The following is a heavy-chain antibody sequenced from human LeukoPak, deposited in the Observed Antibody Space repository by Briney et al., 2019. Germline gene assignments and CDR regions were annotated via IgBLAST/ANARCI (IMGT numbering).Heavy chain of an antibody. CDR3: ARDSGDADY. CDR1: GFTFSSYG. V-gene: IGHV3-NL1*01. Sequence: GGSLRLSCAASGFTFSSYGMHWVRQAPGKGLEWVSVIYSGGSTYYADSVKGRFTISRDNSKNTLYLQMNSLRAEDTAVYYCARDSGDADYWGQGTLVTVSS. J-gene: IGHJ4*02. CDR2: IYSGGST. D-gene: IGHD5-12*01.